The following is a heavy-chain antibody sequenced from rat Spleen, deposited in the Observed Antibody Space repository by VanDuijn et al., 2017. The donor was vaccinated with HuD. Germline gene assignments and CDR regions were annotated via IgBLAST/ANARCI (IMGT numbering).Heavy chain of an antibody. CDR2: ISPSGGNI. CDR1: GFTFSDYY. Sequence: EVQLVESGGGLVQPGRSLKLSCAASGFTFSDYYMAWVRQAPTKGLEWVASISPSGGNIYYPDSVKGRFTISRDNAQNTLYLQMNSLRSEDTATYYCTTVVQGHGFAYWGQGTLVTVSS. CDR3: TTVVQGHGFAY. D-gene: IGHD1-1*01. V-gene: IGHV5-25*01. J-gene: IGHJ3*01.